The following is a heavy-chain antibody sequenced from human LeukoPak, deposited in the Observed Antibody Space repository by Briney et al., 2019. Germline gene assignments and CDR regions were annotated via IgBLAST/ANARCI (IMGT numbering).Heavy chain of an antibody. CDR3: ARHSSGWYDY. CDR1: GYTFTSYA. CDR2: INTGNGNT. D-gene: IGHD6-19*01. Sequence: ASVKVSCKASGYTFTSYAIHWVRQAPGQRLEWMGWINTGNGNTKYSQKFQGRVTITRDTSASIAYMELSSLRSQDTAVYYCARHSSGWYDYWGQGTLVTVSS. V-gene: IGHV1-3*04. J-gene: IGHJ4*02.